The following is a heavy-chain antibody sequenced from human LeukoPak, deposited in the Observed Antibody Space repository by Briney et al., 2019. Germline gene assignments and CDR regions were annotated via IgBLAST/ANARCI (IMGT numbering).Heavy chain of an antibody. CDR1: GYTFTSYD. Sequence: GASVKVSCKASGYTFTSYDINWVRQATGQGLEWMGWMNPNSGNTGYAQKFQGRVTMTRNTSISTAYMELSSLRSEDTAVYYCASLGSGSYWCYFDYWGQGTLVTVSS. CDR3: ASLGSGSYWCYFDY. CDR2: MNPNSGNT. D-gene: IGHD3-10*01. V-gene: IGHV1-8*01. J-gene: IGHJ4*02.